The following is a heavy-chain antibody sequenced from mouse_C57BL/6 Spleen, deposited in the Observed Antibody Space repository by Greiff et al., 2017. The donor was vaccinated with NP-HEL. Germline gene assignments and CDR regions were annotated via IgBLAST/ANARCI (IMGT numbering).Heavy chain of an antibody. Sequence: QVQLQQSGAELVRPGTSVKVSCKASGYAFTNYLIEWVKQRPGPGLEWIGVINPGSGGTNYNEKFKGKATLTADKSSSTAYMQLSSLTSEDSAVYFCARSVDYGSSYRYFDVWGTGTTVTVSS. CDR2: INPGSGGT. CDR1: GYAFTNYL. D-gene: IGHD1-1*01. CDR3: ARSVDYGSSYRYFDV. V-gene: IGHV1-54*01. J-gene: IGHJ1*03.